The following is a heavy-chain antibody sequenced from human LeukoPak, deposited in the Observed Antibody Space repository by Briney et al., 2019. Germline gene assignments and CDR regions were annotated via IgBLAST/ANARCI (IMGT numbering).Heavy chain of an antibody. J-gene: IGHJ4*02. D-gene: IGHD3-3*01. CDR2: IYYSGST. CDR3: ARERSAAGYDFWSGALDY. CDR1: GGSISSYY. Sequence: TSETLSLTCTVSGGSISSYYWSWIRQPPGKGLEWIGYIYYSGSTNYNPSLKSRVTISVDTSKNQFSLKLSSVTAADTAVYYCARERSAAGYDFWSGALDYWGQGTLVTVSS. V-gene: IGHV4-59*01.